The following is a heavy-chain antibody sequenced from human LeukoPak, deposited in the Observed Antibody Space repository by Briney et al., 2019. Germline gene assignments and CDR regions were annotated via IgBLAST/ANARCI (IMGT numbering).Heavy chain of an antibody. V-gene: IGHV4-39*01. D-gene: IGHD4/OR15-4a*01. CDR3: ASPCAVCEYFDY. J-gene: IGHJ4*02. CDR2: IYYSGST. Sequence: PSETLSLTCTVSGGSISSSSYYWGWIRQPPGKGLEWIGSIYYSGSTYYNPSLKSRVTISVDTSKNQFSLKLSSVTAADTAVCHCASPCAVCEYFDYWGQGTLVTVSS. CDR1: GGSISSSSYY.